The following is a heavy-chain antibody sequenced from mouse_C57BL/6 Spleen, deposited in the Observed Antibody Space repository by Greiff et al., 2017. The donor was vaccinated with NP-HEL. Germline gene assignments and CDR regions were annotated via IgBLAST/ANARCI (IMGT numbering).Heavy chain of an antibody. CDR3: ARRAVAPVDY. J-gene: IGHJ2*01. CDR2: IDPSDSET. V-gene: IGHV1-52*01. CDR1: GYTFTSYW. Sequence: VQLQQPAAELVRPGSSVKLSCKASGYTFTSYWMPWVKQRPIQGLEWIGNIDPSDSETHYNQKFKDKATLTVDKSSSTAYMQLSSLTSEDSAVDYCARRAVAPVDYWGQGTTLTVSS. D-gene: IGHD1-1*01.